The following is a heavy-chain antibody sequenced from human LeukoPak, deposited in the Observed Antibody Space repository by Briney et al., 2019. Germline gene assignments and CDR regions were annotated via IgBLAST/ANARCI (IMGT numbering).Heavy chain of an antibody. D-gene: IGHD1-26*01. CDR3: ARDILRPNAFDI. CDR1: GGSVSSGGYY. Sequence: PSETLSLTCNVSGGSVSSGGYYWNWIRQPPGTGLEWIGHVSYSGSTNYNPSLKSRVTISVDKSKNQFSLKLSSVTAADTAVYYCARDILRPNAFDIWGQGTMVTVSS. V-gene: IGHV4-61*08. J-gene: IGHJ3*02. CDR2: VSYSGST.